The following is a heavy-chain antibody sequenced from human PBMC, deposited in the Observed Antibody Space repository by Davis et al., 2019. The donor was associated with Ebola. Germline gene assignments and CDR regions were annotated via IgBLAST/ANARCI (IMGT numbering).Heavy chain of an antibody. J-gene: IGHJ6*02. D-gene: IGHD3-3*01. Sequence: MPSETLSLTSAVYGGSFSGYYWSWIRQPPGKGLEWIGEINHSGSTNYNPSLKSRVTISVDTSKNQFSLKLSSVTAADTAVYYCARLIIRYYYYGMDVWGQGTTVTVSS. V-gene: IGHV4-34*01. CDR2: INHSGST. CDR1: GGSFSGYY. CDR3: ARLIIRYYYYGMDV.